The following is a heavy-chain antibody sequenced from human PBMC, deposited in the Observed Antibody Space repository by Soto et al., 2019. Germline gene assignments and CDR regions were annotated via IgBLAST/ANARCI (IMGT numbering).Heavy chain of an antibody. Sequence: QVQLVQSGAEVKKPGASVKVSCEASGDTFTGYYVHWVRQAPGQGLEWMGWISPHGGGAKYAQNFQGRVTLTTDTSHSTAYMEMTRLRSDDTAVYFCARGDSGGNPPTSWGQGTLVTASS. J-gene: IGHJ4*02. CDR2: ISPHGGGA. V-gene: IGHV1-2*02. CDR1: GDTFTGYY. D-gene: IGHD6-25*01. CDR3: ARGDSGGNPPTS.